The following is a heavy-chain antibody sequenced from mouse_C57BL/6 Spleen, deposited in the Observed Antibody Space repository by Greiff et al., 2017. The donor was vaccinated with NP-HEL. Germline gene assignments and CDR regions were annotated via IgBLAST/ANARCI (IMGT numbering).Heavy chain of an antibody. CDR3: ARDGSSYSAWFAY. J-gene: IGHJ3*01. V-gene: IGHV3-6*01. D-gene: IGHD1-1*01. CDR1: GYSITSGYY. Sequence: VQLQQSGPGLVKPSQSLSLTCSVTGYSITSGYYWNWIRQFPGNKLEWMGYISYDGSNNYNPSLKNRISITRDTSKNQFFLKLNSVTTEDTATYYCARDGSSYSAWFAYWGQGTLVTVSA. CDR2: ISYDGSN.